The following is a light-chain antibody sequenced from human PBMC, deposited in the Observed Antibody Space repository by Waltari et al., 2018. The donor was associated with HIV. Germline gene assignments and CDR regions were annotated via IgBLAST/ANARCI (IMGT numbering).Light chain of an antibody. Sequence: QSALTQPRSVSGSPGQSVTISCSGTSSDVGGYNYVSWYQQHPGKAPKLMISDVRRRPSGVPDRFSGSKSGNTASLTISGLQAEDEADYYCCSYAGSYTLYVFGTGTKVTVL. CDR3: CSYAGSYTLYV. CDR1: SSDVGGYNY. V-gene: IGLV2-11*01. J-gene: IGLJ1*01. CDR2: DVR.